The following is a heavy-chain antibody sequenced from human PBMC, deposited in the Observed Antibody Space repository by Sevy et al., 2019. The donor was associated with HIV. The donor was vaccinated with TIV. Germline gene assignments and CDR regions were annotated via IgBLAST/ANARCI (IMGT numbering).Heavy chain of an antibody. CDR1: GGSISSYY. V-gene: IGHV4-59*01. CDR2: IYYSGST. D-gene: IGHD3-10*01. Sequence: SETLSLTCTVSGGSISSYYWSRIRQPPRKGLEWIGYIYYSGSTNYNTSLKSRVTISVDTSKNQFSLKLSSVTAADTAVYYCARDVITMVRGVTYDASDIWGQGTMVTVSS. J-gene: IGHJ3*02. CDR3: ARDVITMVRGVTYDASDI.